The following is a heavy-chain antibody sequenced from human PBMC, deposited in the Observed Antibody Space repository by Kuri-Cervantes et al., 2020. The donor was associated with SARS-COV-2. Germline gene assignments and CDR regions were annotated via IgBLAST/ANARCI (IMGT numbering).Heavy chain of an antibody. CDR1: GYSFTSYW. D-gene: IGHD6-19*01. CDR2: IYPGDSDT. J-gene: IGHJ6*03. V-gene: IGHV5-51*01. CDR3: ARQGGYSSGWYGGRYYYMDV. Sequence: KVSCKGSGYSFTSYWIGWVLQMPGKGLEWMGIIYPGDSDTRYSPSFQGQVTISADKSISTAYLQWSSLKASDTAMYYCARQGGYSSGWYGGRYYYMDVWGKGTTVTVSS.